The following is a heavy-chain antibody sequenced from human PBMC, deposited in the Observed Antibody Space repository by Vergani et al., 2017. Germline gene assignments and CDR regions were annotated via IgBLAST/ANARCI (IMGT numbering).Heavy chain of an antibody. CDR3: TKGSVYYHDSAGHGYDPYTGFDR. V-gene: IGHV3-23*01. Sequence: EVQLLESGGGLAQPGGSLRLSCAASGFTFRNYAMTWVRQAPGKGLELVSIISDNGGTTYYADSVKGRFTISRDNSKDTLYLQMNSLRAEDTAVYFCTKGSVYYHDSAGHGYDPYTGFDRWGQGTLVTVSS. CDR2: ISDNGGTT. J-gene: IGHJ3*01. CDR1: GFTFRNYA. D-gene: IGHD5-12*01.